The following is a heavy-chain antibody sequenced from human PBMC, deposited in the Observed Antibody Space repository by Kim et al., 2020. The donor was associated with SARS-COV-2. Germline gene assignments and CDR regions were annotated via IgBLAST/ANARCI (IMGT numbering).Heavy chain of an antibody. CDR3: TLLGGSGSYGTSNN. J-gene: IGHJ2*01. CDR2: FNSNCDGVPT. Sequence: GGSLRLSCAASGFTFTTAWMSWVRQAPGKGLEWVGHFNSNCDGVPTDYAATVKGRFTISRDNSKNTLYLQMNSLQTEDTAVYYCTLLGGSGSYGTSNNGGRETLVTVST. D-gene: IGHD3-10*01. CDR1: GFTFTTAW. V-gene: IGHV3-15*01.